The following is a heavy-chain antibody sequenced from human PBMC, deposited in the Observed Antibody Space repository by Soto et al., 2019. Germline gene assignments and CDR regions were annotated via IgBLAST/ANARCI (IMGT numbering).Heavy chain of an antibody. CDR2: ISYDGSNK. J-gene: IGHJ6*02. V-gene: IGHV3-30-3*01. Sequence: GGSLRLSCAASGFTFSSYAMHWVRQAPGKGLEWVAVISYDGSNKYYADSVKGRFTISRDNSKNTLYLQMNSLRAEDTAVYYCARGLLWFGELFADYYGMDVWGRGTTVTVSS. D-gene: IGHD3-10*01. CDR3: ARGLLWFGELFADYYGMDV. CDR1: GFTFSSYA.